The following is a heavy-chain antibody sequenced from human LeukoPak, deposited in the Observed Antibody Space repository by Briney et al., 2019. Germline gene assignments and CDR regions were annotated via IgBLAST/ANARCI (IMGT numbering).Heavy chain of an antibody. CDR3: ARGAARYYDY. Sequence: PGGSLRLSCAASGFTFSSYWMHWVRQAPGKGLVLVSSISSDGKSTTYADSVRGRFTISRDTAKNTLYLQMNSLRAEDTAVYYCARGAARYYDYWGQGTLVTVSS. V-gene: IGHV3-74*01. D-gene: IGHD6-6*01. CDR1: GFTFSSYW. J-gene: IGHJ4*02. CDR2: ISSDGKST.